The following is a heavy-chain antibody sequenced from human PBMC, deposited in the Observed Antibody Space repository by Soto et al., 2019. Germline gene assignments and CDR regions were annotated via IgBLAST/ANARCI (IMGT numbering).Heavy chain of an antibody. D-gene: IGHD2-15*01. Sequence: QLQLQESGPGLVKPSETLSLTCTVSGGSISSSSYYWGWIRQPPGKGLEWIGSIYYSGSTYYNPSLQSRVTISVDTSKNQFSLKLSSVTAADTAVYYCARAVPYCSGGSCNRYGMDVWGQGTTVTVSS. V-gene: IGHV4-39*01. J-gene: IGHJ6*02. CDR3: ARAVPYCSGGSCNRYGMDV. CDR2: IYYSGST. CDR1: GGSISSSSYY.